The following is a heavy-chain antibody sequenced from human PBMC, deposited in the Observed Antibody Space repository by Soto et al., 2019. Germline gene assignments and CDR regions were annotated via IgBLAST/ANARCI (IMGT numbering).Heavy chain of an antibody. CDR3: ASNLKYSSGCYRPVYCYQYGMDV. V-gene: IGHV4-38-2*01. CDR1: GYSISSGYY. Sequence: SETLSLTCAVSGYSISSGYYWGWIRQPPGKELEWIVSIYHSGSTYYNPSLKSGVTISVDTTKNQFSLKLSSLTAADTAAYYFASNLKYSSGCYRPVYCYQYGMDVWGQGTTVTVSS. D-gene: IGHD6-19*01. J-gene: IGHJ6*01. CDR2: IYHSGST.